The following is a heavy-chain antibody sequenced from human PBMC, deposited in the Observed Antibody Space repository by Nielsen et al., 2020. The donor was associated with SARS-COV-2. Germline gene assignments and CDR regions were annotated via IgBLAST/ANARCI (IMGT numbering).Heavy chain of an antibody. V-gene: IGHV4-59*08. Sequence: SETLSLTCTVSGGSINNYYWSWIRQPPGKALEWIGYVYYSGSTNYSPPLKSRVTISVDTSKNQFSLKLRSVTAADTAVYYCARHHPVHGEYYYYGMDVWGQGTTVTVSS. CDR1: GGSINNYY. D-gene: IGHD1-1*01. CDR3: ARHHPVHGEYYYYGMDV. CDR2: VYYSGST. J-gene: IGHJ6*02.